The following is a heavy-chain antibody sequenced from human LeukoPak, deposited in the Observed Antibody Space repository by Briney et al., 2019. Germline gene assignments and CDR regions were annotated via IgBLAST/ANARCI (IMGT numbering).Heavy chain of an antibody. J-gene: IGHJ4*02. CDR2: INHSGST. CDR3: ARAPPESSWLFDY. Sequence: PSETLSLTCAVYGGSFSGYYWSWIRQPPGKGLEWIGEINHSGSTNYNPSLKSRVTISVDTSKNQFSLKLSSVTAADTAVYYCARAPPESSWLFDYWGQGTLVTVSS. D-gene: IGHD6-13*01. V-gene: IGHV4-34*01. CDR1: GGSFSGYY.